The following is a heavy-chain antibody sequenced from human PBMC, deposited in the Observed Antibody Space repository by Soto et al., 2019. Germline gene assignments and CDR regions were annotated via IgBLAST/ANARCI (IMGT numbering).Heavy chain of an antibody. D-gene: IGHD2-2*01. CDR3: ARKRSTSRNYGMDV. Sequence: QVQLVESGGGLVKPGGSLRLSCAASGFTLSDYYMSWIRQAPGKGLEWVSYISSSSSYTNYADSVKGRFTIPRDNAKNSLYLQMNSLRAEDTAVYYCARKRSTSRNYGMDVWGQGTTVTVSS. CDR2: ISSSSSYT. V-gene: IGHV3-11*06. J-gene: IGHJ6*02. CDR1: GFTLSDYY.